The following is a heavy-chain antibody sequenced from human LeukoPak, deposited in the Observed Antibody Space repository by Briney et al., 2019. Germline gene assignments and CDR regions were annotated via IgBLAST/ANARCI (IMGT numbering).Heavy chain of an antibody. Sequence: SETLSLTCAVYGGSFSGYYWSWIRQPPGKGLEWIGEINHSGSTNYNPSLKSRVTISVDTSKNQFSLKLSSVTAADTAVYYCARGYYDFWSGYFPFDYWGQGTLVTVSS. J-gene: IGHJ4*02. D-gene: IGHD3-3*01. CDR3: ARGYYDFWSGYFPFDY. V-gene: IGHV4-34*01. CDR2: INHSGST. CDR1: GGSFSGYY.